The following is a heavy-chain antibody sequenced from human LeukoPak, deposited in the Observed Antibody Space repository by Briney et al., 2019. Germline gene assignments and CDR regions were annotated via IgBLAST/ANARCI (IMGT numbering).Heavy chain of an antibody. Sequence: PGGSLRLSCAASGFTFSSYAMSWVRQAPGKGLEWVSAISGSGGSTYYADSVKGRFTISRDNAKNSLYLQMNSLRAEDTAVYYCARDEYMRSRNGKTYSGWYGHGAWGQGTLVTVSS. CDR3: ARDEYMRSRNGKTYSGWYGHGA. CDR2: ISGSGGST. CDR1: GFTFSSYA. V-gene: IGHV3-23*01. D-gene: IGHD6-19*01. J-gene: IGHJ5*02.